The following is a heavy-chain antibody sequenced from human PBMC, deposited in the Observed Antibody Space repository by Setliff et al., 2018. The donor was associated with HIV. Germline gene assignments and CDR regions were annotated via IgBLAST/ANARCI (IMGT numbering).Heavy chain of an antibody. CDR2: IYYSGTT. Sequence: PSETLSLTCTVSGGSISSYYWSWIRQPPGKGLEWIGYIYYSGTTNYNPSLKSRVTISVDTSKNQFSLKLSSVTAPDTAVYYCARHVGYSSSSLDYWGQGTLVTVSS. CDR1: GGSISSYY. CDR3: ARHVGYSSSSLDY. J-gene: IGHJ4*02. V-gene: IGHV4-59*08. D-gene: IGHD6-6*01.